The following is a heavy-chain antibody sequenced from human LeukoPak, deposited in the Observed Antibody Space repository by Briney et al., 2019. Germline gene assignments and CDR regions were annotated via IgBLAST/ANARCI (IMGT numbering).Heavy chain of an antibody. J-gene: IGHJ4*02. CDR2: ISAYDGNT. D-gene: IGHD3-10*01. CDR3: TRDAYGSGKGYFDY. V-gene: IGHV1-18*01. Sequence: ASVKVSCKASGYTFTSYAMNWVRQAPGQGLEWMGWISAYDGNTKSIDKLQGRVTLTTDTSTNTAYLELRGLRSDDTAVYYCTRDAYGSGKGYFDYWGQGTLVTVSS. CDR1: GYTFTSYA.